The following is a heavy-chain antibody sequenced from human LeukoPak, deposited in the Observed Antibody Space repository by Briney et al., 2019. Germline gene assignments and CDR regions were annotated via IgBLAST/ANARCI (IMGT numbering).Heavy chain of an antibody. CDR3: ASEVVGSSPPRDY. Sequence: GGSLRLSCAASGFTFSDYYMMWMRQAPGRGLEWVSFISSSGTAIKYADSVKGRFTISRDNAKNSLDLQMDSLRDEDTAVYYRASEVVGSSPPRDYWGQGTLVTVSS. V-gene: IGHV3-11*01. CDR1: GFTFSDYY. J-gene: IGHJ4*02. CDR2: ISSSGTAI. D-gene: IGHD2-15*01.